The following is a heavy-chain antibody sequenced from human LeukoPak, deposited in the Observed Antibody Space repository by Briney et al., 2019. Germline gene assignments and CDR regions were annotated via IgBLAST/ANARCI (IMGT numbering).Heavy chain of an antibody. CDR2: TRNKANSYTT. J-gene: IGHJ6*04. CDR1: GFTFSDHY. V-gene: IGHV3-72*01. Sequence: GGSLRLSCAASGFTFSDHYMAWVRQAPGKGLEWVGRTRNKANSYTTEYAASVKGRFTISRDDSKNSLYLQMNSLKTEDTAVYYGARHARLWLGYGMDVWGKGTTVTVSS. D-gene: IGHD6-19*01. CDR3: ARHARLWLGYGMDV.